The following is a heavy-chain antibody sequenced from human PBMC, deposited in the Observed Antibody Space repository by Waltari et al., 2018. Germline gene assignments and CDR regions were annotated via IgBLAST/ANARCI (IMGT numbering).Heavy chain of an antibody. CDR3: ARDPQRAFDI. CDR2: MSSSGDNR. V-gene: IGHV3-11*01. J-gene: IGHJ3*02. Sequence: QVQLVQSGGGLVKPGRSLRLSCAASGFTFSDYYMSWIRQAPGKGLEWLAYMSSSGDNRYYADSVKGRFTISRDNAKNSLFLQMNSLRAEDTAVYYCARDPQRAFDIWGQGTMVTVSS. CDR1: GFTFSDYY.